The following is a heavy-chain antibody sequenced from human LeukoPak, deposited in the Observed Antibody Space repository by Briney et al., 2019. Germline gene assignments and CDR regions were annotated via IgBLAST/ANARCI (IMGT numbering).Heavy chain of an antibody. CDR3: ARDNGYSSPPMDV. V-gene: IGHV4-39*07. J-gene: IGHJ6*04. D-gene: IGHD6-19*01. Sequence: SETLSLTCTVSGGSISSNNYYWGWIRQPPGKGLEWIGSLYYSGSAYYNPSLKSRVTMSVDTSKNQFSLKLSSVTAADTAVYYCARDNGYSSPPMDVWGKGTTVTISS. CDR1: GGSISSNNYY. CDR2: LYYSGSA.